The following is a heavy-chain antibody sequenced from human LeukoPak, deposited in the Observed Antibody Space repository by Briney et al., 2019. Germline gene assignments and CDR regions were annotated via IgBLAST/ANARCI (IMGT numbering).Heavy chain of an antibody. J-gene: IGHJ4*02. V-gene: IGHV3-23*01. CDR1: GFTFSSYA. Sequence: GGSLRLSCAASGFTFSSYAMSWVRQAPGKGLEWVSAISGSGGSTYYADSVKGRFTFSRDNSKNTLYLQMNSLRAEDTAVYYCAKDGDILTGYSYYFDYWGQGTLVTVSS. CDR2: ISGSGGST. CDR3: AKDGDILTGYSYYFDY. D-gene: IGHD3-9*01.